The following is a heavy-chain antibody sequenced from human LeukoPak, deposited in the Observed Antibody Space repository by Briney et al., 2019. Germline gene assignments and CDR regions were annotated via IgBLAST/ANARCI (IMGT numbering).Heavy chain of an antibody. D-gene: IGHD5-18*01. CDR2: ISSRSSYI. CDR3: ARDARGYSSGT. CDR1: GVTFSSYS. V-gene: IGHV3-21*01. J-gene: IGHJ5*02. Sequence: PGGSLRLSCAASGVTFSSYSMNWVRQAPGKGLEWGSSISSRSSYIYYADSVKGRFTISRDNAKNSLYLQMNSLRAEDTAVYYCARDARGYSSGTWGQGTLLTVSS.